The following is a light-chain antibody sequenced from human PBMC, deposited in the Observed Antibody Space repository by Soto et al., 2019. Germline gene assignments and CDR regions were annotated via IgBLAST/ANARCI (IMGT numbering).Light chain of an antibody. CDR1: QSVLYSSNNKSY. CDR3: QQYYSTPFPYT. Sequence: DIVMTQSPDSLAVSLGERATINCKSSQSVLYSSNNKSYLAWYQQKPGQPPKLLIYWASTRESGVPDRFSGSGSGTDFTLTISSLQAEDVAVYYCQQYYSTPFPYTFGQGTKLEIK. CDR2: WAS. J-gene: IGKJ2*01. V-gene: IGKV4-1*01.